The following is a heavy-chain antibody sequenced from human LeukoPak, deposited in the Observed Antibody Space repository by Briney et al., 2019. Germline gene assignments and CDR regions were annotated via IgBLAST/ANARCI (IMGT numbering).Heavy chain of an antibody. Sequence: SETLSLTCAVYGGSFSGYYWSWIRQPPGKGLEWIGEINHSRSTNYNPSLKSRVTISVDTSKNQFSLKLSSVTAADTAVYYCARTTAAAGLGPRVDAFDIWGQGTMVTVSS. CDR1: GGSFSGYY. V-gene: IGHV4-34*01. D-gene: IGHD6-13*01. CDR3: ARTTAAAGLGPRVDAFDI. CDR2: INHSRST. J-gene: IGHJ3*02.